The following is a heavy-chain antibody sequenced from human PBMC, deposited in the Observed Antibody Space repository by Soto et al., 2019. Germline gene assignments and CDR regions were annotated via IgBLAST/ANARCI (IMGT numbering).Heavy chain of an antibody. D-gene: IGHD5-18*01. CDR1: GFTFSSYW. CDR2: INSDGSST. Sequence: GGSLRLSCAASGFTFSSYWRHWVRQAPGKGLVWVSRINSDGSSTSYADSVKGRFTISRDNAKNTLYLQMNSLRAEDTAVYYCARALIQQRWYPIYYYYYMDVWGKGTTVTVSS. J-gene: IGHJ6*03. CDR3: ARALIQQRWYPIYYYYYMDV. V-gene: IGHV3-74*01.